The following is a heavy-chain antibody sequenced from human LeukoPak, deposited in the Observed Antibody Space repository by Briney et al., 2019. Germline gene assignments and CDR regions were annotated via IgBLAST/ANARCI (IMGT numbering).Heavy chain of an antibody. V-gene: IGHV3-73*01. CDR1: GFTFSGSA. Sequence: GGSLRLSCAASGFTFSGSAMHWVRQASGKGLEWVGRIRSKANNYAIAYAASVKGRFIISRDDSKNTAYLQMNSLKTEDTAVYYCTRQWATAGAGPLDFDYWGQGTLITVYS. J-gene: IGHJ4*02. CDR3: TRQWATAGAGPLDFDY. D-gene: IGHD6-13*01. CDR2: IRSKANNYAI.